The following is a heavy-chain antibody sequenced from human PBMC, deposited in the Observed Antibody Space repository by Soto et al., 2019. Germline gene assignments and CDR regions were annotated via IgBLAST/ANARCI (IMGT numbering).Heavy chain of an antibody. Sequence: AGSLRLSCAVSGFTLSSYSINCVRQAPRKPLEWVSSISSSISYIDCADSLKGRVPISMDNSKDSLYLHMNSRRAADTAVYYCARDHKRQWLARSVEYTYGMDVWGQGTMVTVSS. D-gene: IGHD6-19*01. V-gene: IGHV3-21*01. J-gene: IGHJ6*02. CDR2: ISSSISYI. CDR1: GFTLSSYS. CDR3: ARDHKRQWLARSVEYTYGMDV.